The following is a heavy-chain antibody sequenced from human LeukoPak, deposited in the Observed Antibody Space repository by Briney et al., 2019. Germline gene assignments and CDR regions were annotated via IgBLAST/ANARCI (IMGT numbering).Heavy chain of an antibody. J-gene: IGHJ6*03. CDR1: GFTFDDYA. Sequence: PGRSLRLSCAASGFTFDDYAMHWVRQAPGKGLEWVSGISWNSGSIGYADSVKGRFTISRDNAKNSLYLQMNSLRAEDTAVYYCARGRGDCSGGSCPFTTYMDVWGKGTTVTVSS. V-gene: IGHV3-9*01. CDR3: ARGRGDCSGGSCPFTTYMDV. CDR2: ISWNSGSI. D-gene: IGHD2-15*01.